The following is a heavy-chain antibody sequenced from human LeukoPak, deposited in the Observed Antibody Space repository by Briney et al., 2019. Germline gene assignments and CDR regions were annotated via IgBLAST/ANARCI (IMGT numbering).Heavy chain of an antibody. CDR1: GFTFSSYW. CDR2: ISDGSST. CDR3: ARANYPGSGRAAFDL. Sequence: PGGSLRLSCAASGFTFSSYWMHWVRQAPGKGLVWVSRISDGSSTSYADSVKCRFTISRDNATNTLYLPMTTLRADDPAAYYCARANYPGSGRAAFDLWGQGTMVTVSS. V-gene: IGHV3-74*01. D-gene: IGHD3-10*01. J-gene: IGHJ3*01.